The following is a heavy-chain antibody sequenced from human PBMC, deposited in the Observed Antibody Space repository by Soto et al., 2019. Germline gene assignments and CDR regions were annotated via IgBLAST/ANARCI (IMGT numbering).Heavy chain of an antibody. CDR3: ARHLVGSTRGNFDY. CDR2: IYPYDSDT. Sequence: GESLKISCKTSGYSFTSYWIGWVRQMPGKGMEWMGNIYPYDSDTRYSPSFQGQVTISADTSITTAYLQWSGLRASDTAMYFCARHLVGSTRGNFDYWGQGTLVTRLL. CDR1: GYSFTSYW. D-gene: IGHD2-2*01. V-gene: IGHV5-51*01. J-gene: IGHJ4*01.